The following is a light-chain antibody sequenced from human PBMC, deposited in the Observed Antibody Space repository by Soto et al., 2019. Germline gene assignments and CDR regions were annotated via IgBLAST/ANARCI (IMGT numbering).Light chain of an antibody. J-gene: IGKJ5*01. CDR2: SAS. CDR1: QDISGY. CDR3: QKFNTAPLT. Sequence: DIQMTQSPSSLSASVGDRVTITCRASQDISGYLAWYQQKPGKVPKLLIYSASTLQSGVPSRFSGSGSGTDFTLTISSLQPEDVATHYCQKFNTAPLTFGQGTRLEIK. V-gene: IGKV1-27*01.